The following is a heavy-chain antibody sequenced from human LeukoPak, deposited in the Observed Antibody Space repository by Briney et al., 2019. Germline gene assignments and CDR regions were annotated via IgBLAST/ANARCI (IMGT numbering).Heavy chain of an antibody. CDR1: GYTFTGYY. CDR2: INPNSGGT. V-gene: IGHV1-2*02. D-gene: IGHD1-26*01. Sequence: ASVKVSCKASGYTFTGYYMHWVRQAPGQGLEWMGWINPNSGGTNYAQKFQGRVTMTRDTSISIAYMELSRLRSDDTAVYYCARVIGIVGAVMFDPWGQGTLVTVSS. J-gene: IGHJ5*02. CDR3: ARVIGIVGAVMFDP.